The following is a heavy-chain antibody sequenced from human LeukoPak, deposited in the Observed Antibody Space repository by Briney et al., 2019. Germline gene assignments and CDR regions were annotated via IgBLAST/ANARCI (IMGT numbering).Heavy chain of an antibody. CDR3: ARQENIGWFDP. D-gene: IGHD2/OR15-2a*01. CDR2: TYYSGST. Sequence: SETLSLTCTVSGGSISSSSYYWGWIRQPPGKGLEWIGSTYYSGSTYYNPSLKTRVTISVDTSKNQCSLKLSSVTAADTAVYYCARQENIGWFDPWGEGTLVTVSS. CDR1: GGSISSSSYY. V-gene: IGHV4-39*01. J-gene: IGHJ5*02.